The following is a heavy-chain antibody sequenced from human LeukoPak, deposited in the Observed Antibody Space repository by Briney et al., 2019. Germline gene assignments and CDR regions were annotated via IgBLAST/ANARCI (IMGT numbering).Heavy chain of an antibody. J-gene: IGHJ3*02. CDR2: IYSGGST. CDR1: GITVSSND. CDR3: AGVLRGAFDI. V-gene: IGHV3-53*01. Sequence: PGGSLRLSCTASGITVSSNDMCWVRQAPGKGLEWISLIYSGGSTDYADSVKGRFTISRDNSKNMVYLQMNSLRGDDTAVYYCAGVLRGAFDIWGQGKMVAVSS.